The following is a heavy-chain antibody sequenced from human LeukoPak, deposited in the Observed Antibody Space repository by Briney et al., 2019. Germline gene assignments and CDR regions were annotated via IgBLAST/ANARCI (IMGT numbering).Heavy chain of an antibody. V-gene: IGHV1-69*13. CDR3: ARRSLSRVRIVGATPYYYGMDV. CDR2: IIPIFGTA. Sequence: GASVKVSCKASGGTFSSYAISWVRQAPGQGLEWMGGIIPIFGTANYAQKFQGRVTITADESTSTAYMELRSLRSDDTAVYYCARRSLSRVRIVGATPYYYGMDVWGQGTTVTVSS. J-gene: IGHJ6*02. D-gene: IGHD1-26*01. CDR1: GGTFSSYA.